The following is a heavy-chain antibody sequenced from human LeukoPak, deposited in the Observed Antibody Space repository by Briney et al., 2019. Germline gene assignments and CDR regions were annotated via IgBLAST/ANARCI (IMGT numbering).Heavy chain of an antibody. Sequence: GGSLRLSCAASGFTFSSYAMTWVXQAPGXGLEWVSTISGSGTGTFYADSVKGRFTISRDNSKNTLYLQMNSLRAEDTAVYYCARVLYLYGSSSARFDYWGQGTLVTVSS. D-gene: IGHD6-6*01. CDR2: ISGSGTGT. CDR3: ARVLYLYGSSSARFDY. CDR1: GFTFSSYA. V-gene: IGHV3-23*01. J-gene: IGHJ4*02.